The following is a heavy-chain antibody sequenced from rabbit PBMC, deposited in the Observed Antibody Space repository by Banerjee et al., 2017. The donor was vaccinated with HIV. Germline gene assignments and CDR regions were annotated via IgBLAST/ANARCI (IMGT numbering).Heavy chain of an antibody. CDR3: ARGGYYAGYGSYFKL. CDR2: IYGGSSGDT. D-gene: IGHD1-1*01. J-gene: IGHJ4*01. V-gene: IGHV1S40*01. Sequence: LEWIACIYGGSSGDTYYASWAKGRFTISKTSSTTVTLQMTSLTAADTATYFCARGGYYAGYGSYFKLWGPGTLVTVS.